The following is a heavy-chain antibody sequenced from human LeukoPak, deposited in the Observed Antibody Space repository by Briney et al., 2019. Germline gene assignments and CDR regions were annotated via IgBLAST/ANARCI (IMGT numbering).Heavy chain of an antibody. Sequence: GGSLRLSCAASGFTFSSYAMHWVRQAPGKGLEWVAVISYDGSNKYYADSVKGRFTISRDNSKNTLYLQMNSLRAEDTAVYYCARTSIDQRGYGIFDYWGQGTLVTVSS. CDR1: GFTFSSYA. CDR3: ARTSIDQRGYGIFDY. J-gene: IGHJ4*02. V-gene: IGHV3-30-3*01. D-gene: IGHD5-18*01. CDR2: ISYDGSNK.